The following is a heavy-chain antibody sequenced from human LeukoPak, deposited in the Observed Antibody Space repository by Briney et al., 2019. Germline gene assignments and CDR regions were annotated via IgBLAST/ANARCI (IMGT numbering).Heavy chain of an antibody. CDR3: ARDLFVPGSGSYYYYYGMDV. CDR2: ISSSSSYI. J-gene: IGHJ6*02. V-gene: IGHV3-21*01. Sequence: GGSLRLSCAASGFTFSSYSMNWVRQAPGKGLEWVSSISSSSSYIYYADSVEGRFTISRDNAKNSLYLQMNSLRAEDTAVYYCARDLFVPGSGSYYYYYGMDVWGQGTTVTVSS. D-gene: IGHD3-10*01. CDR1: GFTFSSYS.